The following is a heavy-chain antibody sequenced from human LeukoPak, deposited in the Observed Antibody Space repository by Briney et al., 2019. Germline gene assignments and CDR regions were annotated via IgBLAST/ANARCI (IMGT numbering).Heavy chain of an antibody. J-gene: IGHJ4*02. Sequence: ASVKVSCKVSGNSLTDLPIHWVRHAPGKGLEWMGGFDTEDDEIIYAQEFQGRVTMTEDTSTGTAYMELSSLRFDDTAVFYCASTARVGHYDRSGFRPGRYFDDWGQGTLVTVSS. D-gene: IGHD3-22*01. V-gene: IGHV1-24*01. CDR1: GNSLTDLP. CDR3: ASTARVGHYDRSGFRPGRYFDD. CDR2: FDTEDDEI.